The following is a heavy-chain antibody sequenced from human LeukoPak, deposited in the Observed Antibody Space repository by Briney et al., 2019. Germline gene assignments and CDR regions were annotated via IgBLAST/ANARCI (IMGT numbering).Heavy chain of an antibody. J-gene: IGHJ4*02. Sequence: PSQTLSLTCAVAGGSISSTSYYWHWIRQPAGKGLEWIVRIYASGTTNFNPSLKSRVTLSLDMSKNQLSLRLTSVTAADTAVYYCARSRGYSYGYRFDYWGQGTLVTVSS. CDR1: GGSISSTSYY. D-gene: IGHD5-18*01. V-gene: IGHV4-61*02. CDR3: ARSRGYSYGYRFDY. CDR2: IYASGTT.